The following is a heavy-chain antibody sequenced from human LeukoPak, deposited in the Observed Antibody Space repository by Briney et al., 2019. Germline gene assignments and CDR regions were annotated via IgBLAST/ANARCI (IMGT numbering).Heavy chain of an antibody. CDR2: IYDSGST. V-gene: IGHV4-59*01. D-gene: IGHD2-8*01. J-gene: IGHJ4*02. CDR3: SRENGASPPFGY. CDR1: GGSISSYY. Sequence: PSETLSLTCTVSGGSISSYYWSWIRQPPGKGLEWIGYIYDSGSTNYNPSLKSRVTISVDTSKNQFSLKLSSVTAADTAVYYCSRENGASPPFGYWGQGTIVTVPS.